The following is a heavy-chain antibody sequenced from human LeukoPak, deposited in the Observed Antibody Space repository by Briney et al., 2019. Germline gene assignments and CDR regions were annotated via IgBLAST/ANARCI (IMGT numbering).Heavy chain of an antibody. CDR2: ISSSSSYI. D-gene: IGHD4-23*01. V-gene: IGHV3-21*01. CDR3: ARVRGGNSGVDY. J-gene: IGHJ4*02. Sequence: GGSLRLSCAASGLTFSSYSMNWVRQAPGKGREWVSSISSSSSYIYYADSVKGRFTISRENAKNSLYLQMNSLRAEDTAVYYCARVRGGNSGVDYWGQGTLVTVSS. CDR1: GLTFSSYS.